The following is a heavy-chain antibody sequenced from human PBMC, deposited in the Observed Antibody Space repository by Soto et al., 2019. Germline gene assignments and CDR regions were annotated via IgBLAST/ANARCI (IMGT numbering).Heavy chain of an antibody. CDR1: GFPFSTYA. CDR3: AIDLSH. CDR2: INSDSTTT. V-gene: IGHV3-48*02. J-gene: IGHJ4*02. Sequence: DVHLVESGGGLVQPGGSLRLSCAVSGFPFSTYAMHWVRQAPGKGLEWISYINSDSTTTFHADSVKGRFTVSRDNAKNSLYLQMSSLRHEDTAVYYCAIDLSHWGQGILVTVSS.